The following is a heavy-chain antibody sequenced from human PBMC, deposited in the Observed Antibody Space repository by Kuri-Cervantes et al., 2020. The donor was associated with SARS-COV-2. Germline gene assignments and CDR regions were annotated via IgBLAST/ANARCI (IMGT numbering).Heavy chain of an antibody. D-gene: IGHD3-22*01. CDR1: GFTFGDYA. CDR2: INSDGSST. V-gene: IGHV3-74*01. Sequence: GESLKISCTASGFTFGDYAMSWVRQAPGKGLVWVSRINSDGSSTSYADSVKGRFTISRDNAKNTLYLQMNSLRAEDTAVYYCARDSGYYDSDYWGQGTLVTVSS. J-gene: IGHJ4*02. CDR3: ARDSGYYDSDY.